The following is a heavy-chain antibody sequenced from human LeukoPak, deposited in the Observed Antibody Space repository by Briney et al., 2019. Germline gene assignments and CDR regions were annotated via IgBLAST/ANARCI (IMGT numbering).Heavy chain of an antibody. Sequence: GGSLRLSCAASGFTFSSFVMHWVRQAPGKGLEYISTISSDGGGTYYVDSVKGRFTISRDNSKNTLYLQMNSLRGEDTAVYYCAKVRVVFNWNYAYYFDYWGQGTLVTVSS. D-gene: IGHD1-7*01. J-gene: IGHJ4*02. CDR2: ISSDGGGT. CDR1: GFTFSSFV. CDR3: AKVRVVFNWNYAYYFDY. V-gene: IGHV3-64*02.